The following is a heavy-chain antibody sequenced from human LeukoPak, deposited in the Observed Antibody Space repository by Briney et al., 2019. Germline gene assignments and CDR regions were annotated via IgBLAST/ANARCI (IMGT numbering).Heavy chain of an antibody. CDR2: INPSGGST. CDR3: ARGPPYYYDSSGYYYFDY. D-gene: IGHD3-22*01. V-gene: IGHV1-46*01. Sequence: ASVKVSCKASRYTFTSYYMHWVRQAPGQGLEWMGIINPSGGSTSYAQKFQGRVTMTRDTSTSTVYMELSSLRSEDTAVYYCARGPPYYYDSSGYYYFDYWGQGTLVTVSS. CDR1: RYTFTSYY. J-gene: IGHJ4*02.